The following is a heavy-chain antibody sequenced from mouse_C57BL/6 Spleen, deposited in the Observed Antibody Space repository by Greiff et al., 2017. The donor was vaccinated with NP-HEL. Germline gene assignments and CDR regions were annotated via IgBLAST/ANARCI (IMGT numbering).Heavy chain of an antibody. CDR2: IYPSDSET. CDR1: GYTFTSYW. V-gene: IGHV1-61*01. CDR3: AIYYDYDGFAY. Sequence: QVQLQQPGAELVRPGSSVKLSCKASGYTFTSYWMDWVKQRPGQGLEWIGNIYPSDSETHYNQKFKDKATLTVDKSSSTAYMQLSSLTSEDSAVYYCAIYYDYDGFAYWGQGTLVTVSA. D-gene: IGHD2-4*01. J-gene: IGHJ3*01.